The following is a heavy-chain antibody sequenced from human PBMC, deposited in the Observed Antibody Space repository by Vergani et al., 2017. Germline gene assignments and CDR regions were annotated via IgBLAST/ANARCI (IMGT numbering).Heavy chain of an antibody. J-gene: IGHJ6*03. CDR1: GFTFSTYA. Sequence: QVQLVESGGGVVQPGRSLRLSCTSSGFTFSTYAMHWVRQAPGKGLEWVAIIYYAGSKKYYADSGKGRFTISRDNSRTTLDLLMGSLRAEDTAIYYCVREGSYCGSTTCRQPSYVYYYHMDVWGEGTTVTVSS. D-gene: IGHD2-21*01. CDR2: IYYAGSKK. CDR3: VREGSYCGSTTCRQPSYVYYYHMDV. V-gene: IGHV3-33*01.